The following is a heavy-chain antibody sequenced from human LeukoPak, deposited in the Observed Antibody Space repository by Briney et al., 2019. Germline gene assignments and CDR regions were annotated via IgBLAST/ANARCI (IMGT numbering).Heavy chain of an antibody. Sequence: PSETLSLTCAVYGGSFSGYYWSWIRQPPGMGLEWIGEINHSGSTNYNPSLKSRVTISVDTSKNQFSLKLSSVTAADTAVYYCARRLAGFDYWGQGTLVTVSS. CDR2: INHSGST. V-gene: IGHV4-34*01. CDR1: GGSFSGYY. CDR3: ARRLAGFDY. J-gene: IGHJ4*02.